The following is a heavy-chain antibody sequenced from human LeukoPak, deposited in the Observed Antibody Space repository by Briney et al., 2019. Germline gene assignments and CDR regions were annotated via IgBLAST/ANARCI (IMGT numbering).Heavy chain of an antibody. V-gene: IGHV3-21*01. CDR3: ARGPQPERSFDI. J-gene: IGHJ3*02. CDR1: GFTFSSYS. Sequence: PGGSLRLSCAASGFTFSSYSMNRVRQAPGKGLEWVSSISSSSSYIYYADSVKGRFTISRDNAKNSLYLQMNSLRAEDTAVYYCARGPQPERSFDIRGQGTMVTVSS. CDR2: ISSSSSYI. D-gene: IGHD1-1*01.